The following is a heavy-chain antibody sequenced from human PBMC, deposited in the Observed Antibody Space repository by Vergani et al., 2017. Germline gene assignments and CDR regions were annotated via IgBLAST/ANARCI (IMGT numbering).Heavy chain of an antibody. J-gene: IGHJ4*02. V-gene: IGHV3-23*01. CDR1: GFTFSNYA. D-gene: IGHD1-26*01. CDR2: ISDSGFST. CDR3: AKEARPFYFEYYFDY. Sequence: EVQLLESGGDLVQPGGSLRLSCAASGFTFSNYAMSWVRQAPGKGLEWVSLISDSGFSTYYADSVKGRFTISRDNSKNTLYLQMNSLRAEDTAVYYCAKEARPFYFEYYFDYWGQGTLVTVSS.